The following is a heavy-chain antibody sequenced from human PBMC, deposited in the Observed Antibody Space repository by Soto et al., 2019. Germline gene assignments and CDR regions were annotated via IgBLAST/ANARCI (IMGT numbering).Heavy chain of an antibody. V-gene: IGHV3-74*01. CDR3: ARDQVDYYYYMDV. J-gene: IGHJ6*03. CDR1: GFTFSNYA. Sequence: GGSLRLSCAASGFTFSNYAMTWVRQAPGKGLEWVSRINSDGSSTSYADSVKGRFSISRDNAKNTLYLQMNSLRAEDTAVYYCARDQVDYYYYMDVWGKGTTVTVSS. D-gene: IGHD2-15*01. CDR2: INSDGSST.